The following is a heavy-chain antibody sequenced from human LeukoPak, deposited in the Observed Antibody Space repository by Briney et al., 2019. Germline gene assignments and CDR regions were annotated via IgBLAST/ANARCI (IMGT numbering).Heavy chain of an antibody. J-gene: IGHJ6*02. V-gene: IGHV3-23*01. D-gene: IGHD3-10*01. CDR1: GFTFSSYA. CDR2: ISGSGGST. CDR3: AKVQWFGELSLYYYYYYGMDV. Sequence: GGSLRLSCAASGFTFSSYAMGWVRQAPGKGLEWVSAISGSGGSTYYADSVKGRFTISRDNSKNTLYLQMNSLRAEDTAVYYCAKVQWFGELSLYYYYYYGMDVWGQGTTVTVSS.